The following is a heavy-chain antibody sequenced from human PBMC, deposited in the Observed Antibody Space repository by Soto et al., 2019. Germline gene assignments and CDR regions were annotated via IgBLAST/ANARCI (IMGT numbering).Heavy chain of an antibody. CDR1: GYTFTGYY. CDR3: ASTMIAVCPRRLDY. J-gene: IGHJ4*02. V-gene: IGHV1-2*02. CDR2: INPNSGAT. Sequence: ASVKVPCKASGYTFTGYYMHWVRQAPGQGLEWVGWINPNSGATNYAQKFQGRVTMTRDTSISTAYMELSRLRSDDTAVYYCASTMIAVCPRRLDYWGPGTLVTVSS. D-gene: IGHD3-22*01.